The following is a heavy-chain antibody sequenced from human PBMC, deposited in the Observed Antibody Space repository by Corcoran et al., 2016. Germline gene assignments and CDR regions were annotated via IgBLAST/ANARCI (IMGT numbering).Heavy chain of an antibody. V-gene: IGHV4-34*01. Sequence: QVQLQQWGAGLLKPSETLSLTCAVYGGSFSGYYWSWIRQPPGKGLEWIGEINHSGSTNYNPSLKSRVTISVDPSKNQFPLKLSSVTAADTAGYYGARVVPAARAFDYWGQGTLVTVSS. CDR3: ARVVPAARAFDY. J-gene: IGHJ4*02. CDR1: GGSFSGYY. CDR2: INHSGST. D-gene: IGHD2-2*01.